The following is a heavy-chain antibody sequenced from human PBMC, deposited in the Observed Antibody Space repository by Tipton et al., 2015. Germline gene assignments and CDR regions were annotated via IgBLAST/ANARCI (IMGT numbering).Heavy chain of an antibody. CDR3: TKFNCGGDCYSYRGWFDP. J-gene: IGHJ5*02. Sequence: TLSLTCTVSGASVRTDNYHWSWIRQPPGKGLEWIGYVFYSGSTNYNPSLKSRVTISLDTSKNQFSLNLNSVTAADTAVYYCTKFNCGGDCYSYRGWFDPWGQGTLVTVSS. D-gene: IGHD2-21*02. CDR1: GASVRTDNYH. CDR2: VFYSGST. V-gene: IGHV4-61*01.